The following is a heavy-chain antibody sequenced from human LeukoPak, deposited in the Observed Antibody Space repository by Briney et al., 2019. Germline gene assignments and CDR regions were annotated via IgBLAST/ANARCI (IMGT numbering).Heavy chain of an antibody. CDR1: GGSFSAYY. V-gene: IGHV4-34*01. Sequence: PSETLSLTCAVYGGSFSAYYWSWIRQPPGKGLEWIGEISHSGSINYNPSLKSRVTISLDTPKNQFSLKLSSVTAADTAVYYCARDGQVDLDYWGQGTLVTVSS. D-gene: IGHD3/OR15-3a*01. CDR3: ARDGQVDLDY. CDR2: ISHSGSI. J-gene: IGHJ4*02.